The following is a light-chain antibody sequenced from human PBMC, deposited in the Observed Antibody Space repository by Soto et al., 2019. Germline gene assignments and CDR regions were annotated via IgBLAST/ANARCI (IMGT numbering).Light chain of an antibody. CDR3: QQHTNWPLT. CDR2: EAS. Sequence: EIVLTQSPATLSLSPGERATLSCRASQTVSSSLAWYQQKPGQAPRLLIYEASNMATGIPARFSGSGSGADFTLTISSLEPEDFALYYCQQHTNWPLTFGGGTKVEIK. J-gene: IGKJ4*01. CDR1: QTVSSS. V-gene: IGKV3-11*01.